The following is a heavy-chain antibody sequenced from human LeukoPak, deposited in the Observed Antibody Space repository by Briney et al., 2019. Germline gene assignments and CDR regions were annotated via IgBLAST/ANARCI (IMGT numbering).Heavy chain of an antibody. J-gene: IGHJ3*02. CDR3: ARAIYDSSGFYQDYAFDI. CDR2: IYYSGST. Sequence: SETLSLTCTVSGGSISSDGYYWNWIRQRPGKGLEWIGNIYYSGSTYYNPSLKSRVSISGDTSKNQFSLKLNSVTAADTAVYYCARAIYDSSGFYQDYAFDIWGQGTMVTVSS. D-gene: IGHD3-22*01. CDR1: GGSISSDGYY. V-gene: IGHV4-39*01.